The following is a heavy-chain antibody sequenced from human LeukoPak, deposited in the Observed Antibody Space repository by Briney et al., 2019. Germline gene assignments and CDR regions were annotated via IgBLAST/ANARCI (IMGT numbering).Heavy chain of an antibody. J-gene: IGHJ3*02. CDR3: ARGRGRQGGPDAFDI. Sequence: GGSLRLSCAASGFTFSNYAMNWVRQAPGKGLEWVSGISGSDGSTYYADSVKGRFTISRDNSKNTLYLQMNSLRAEDTAVYYCARGRGRQGGPDAFDIWGQGTMVTVSS. CDR2: ISGSDGST. V-gene: IGHV3-23*01. CDR1: GFTFSNYA. D-gene: IGHD3-16*01.